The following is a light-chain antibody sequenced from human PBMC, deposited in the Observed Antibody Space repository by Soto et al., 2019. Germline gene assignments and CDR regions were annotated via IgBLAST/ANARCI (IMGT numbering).Light chain of an antibody. CDR1: SSDVGSYNL. J-gene: IGLJ1*01. Sequence: QPASVSGSPGQSITISCTGTSSDVGSYNLVSWYQQHPGKAPKLMIYEGSKRPSGVSNRFSGSKSGNTASLTISGLQAEDEADYYCCSDAAPDVFGTGTKLTVL. CDR2: EGS. V-gene: IGLV2-23*01. CDR3: CSDAAPDV.